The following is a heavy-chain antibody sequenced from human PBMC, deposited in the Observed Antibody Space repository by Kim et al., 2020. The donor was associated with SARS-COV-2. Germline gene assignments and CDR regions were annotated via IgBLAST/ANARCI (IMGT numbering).Heavy chain of an antibody. CDR2: NFHGGNT. D-gene: IGHD3-10*01. CDR3: ARRPSLVYGEGNAFDI. CDR1: NGSLIGYR. V-gene: IGHV4-34*12. Sequence: SETLSLTCAVSNGSLIGYRWTWIRQPPGKGLQWIGENFHGGNTNYHPSLKSRVTISEDTAKNQIFLKLTSVTAADTAVYYCARRPSLVYGEGNAFDIWGQGTMVTVSS. J-gene: IGHJ3*02.